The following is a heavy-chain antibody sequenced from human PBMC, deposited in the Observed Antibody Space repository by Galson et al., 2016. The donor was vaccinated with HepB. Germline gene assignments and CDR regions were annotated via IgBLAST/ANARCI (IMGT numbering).Heavy chain of an antibody. CDR3: AIYRPTAGLPDIGYGMDV. Sequence: SETLSLTCTVSGGSIINNYYWAWIRQPPGKGPEWIGTVSDSGDSFINPSLKSRVAISIDTPKNQFSLKLTSVTAADTAVYYCAIYRPTAGLPDIGYGMDVWGKGTTVTVSS. CDR2: VSDSGDS. V-gene: IGHV4-39*07. D-gene: IGHD2-15*01. CDR1: GGSIINNYY. J-gene: IGHJ6*04.